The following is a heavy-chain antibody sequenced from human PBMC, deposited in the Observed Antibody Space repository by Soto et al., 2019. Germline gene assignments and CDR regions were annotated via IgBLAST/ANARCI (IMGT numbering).Heavy chain of an antibody. D-gene: IGHD5-18*01. V-gene: IGHV3-30-3*01. CDR2: ISSDGSNK. CDR3: AREGGYSYGWYRFDY. CDR1: GFTFSSYA. J-gene: IGHJ4*02. Sequence: QVQLVESGGGVVQPGRSLRLSCAASGFTFSSYAMHCVRQAPGKGLEWVAVISSDGSNKYYADSGKVRCTISRDNSKIKLYQHKNSLRATATAVYDCAREGGYSYGWYRFDYWGQGTLVTVSS.